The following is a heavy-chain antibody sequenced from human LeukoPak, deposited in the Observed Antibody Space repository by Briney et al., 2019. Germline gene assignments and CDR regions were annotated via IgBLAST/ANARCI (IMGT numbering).Heavy chain of an antibody. Sequence: SETLSLTCTVSGGSISSYYWSWLRQPPGKGLEWIGYIYYSGSTNYNPSLKSRVTISVDTSKDQCSLKLSSVTAADTAVYYCARGPYGVADVWGQGTTVTVSS. D-gene: IGHD2-15*01. CDR3: ARGPYGVADV. CDR2: IYYSGST. CDR1: GGSISSYY. V-gene: IGHV4-59*01. J-gene: IGHJ6*02.